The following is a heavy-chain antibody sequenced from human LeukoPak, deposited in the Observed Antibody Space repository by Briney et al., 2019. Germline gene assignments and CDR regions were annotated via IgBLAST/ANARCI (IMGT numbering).Heavy chain of an antibody. CDR1: GGSISNYY. Sequence: PSETLSLTCIVSGGSISNYYWSWIRQPPGKGLEWIGDINYSGSTNYNPSLKSRVTISVDTSKNQFSLKLTSVTAADTAVYYCARVAYGSGSRLIDCWGQGTLVTISS. CDR2: INYSGST. V-gene: IGHV4-59*12. D-gene: IGHD3-10*01. CDR3: ARVAYGSGSRLIDC. J-gene: IGHJ4*02.